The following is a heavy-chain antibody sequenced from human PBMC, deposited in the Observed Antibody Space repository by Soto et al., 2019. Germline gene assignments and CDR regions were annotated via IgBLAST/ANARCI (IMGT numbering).Heavy chain of an antibody. V-gene: IGHV3-33*01. D-gene: IGHD3-22*01. CDR2: IWYDGSNK. Sequence: QVQLVESGGGVVQPGRSLRLSCAASGFTLSSYGMHWVRQAPGKGLEWVAVIWYDGSNKYYADSVKGRFTISRDNSKNTLYLQMNSLRAEDTAVYYCARVNDSSGYPSFYYYGMDVWGQGTTVTVSS. CDR3: ARVNDSSGYPSFYYYGMDV. CDR1: GFTLSSYG. J-gene: IGHJ6*02.